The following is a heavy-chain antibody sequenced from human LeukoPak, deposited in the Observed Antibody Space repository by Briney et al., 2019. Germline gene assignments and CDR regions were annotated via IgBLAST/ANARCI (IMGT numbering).Heavy chain of an antibody. CDR3: AKSGHKVAVDY. V-gene: IGHV3-30*04. CDR1: GFTFSSYA. J-gene: IGHJ4*02. CDR2: ISYDGSNK. D-gene: IGHD7-27*01. Sequence: GGSLRLSCAASGFTFSSYAMHWVRQAPGKGLEWVAVISYDGSNKYYADSVKGRFTISRDNSKNTLYLQMNSLRTEDTAVYYCAKSGHKVAVDYWGQGTLVTVSS.